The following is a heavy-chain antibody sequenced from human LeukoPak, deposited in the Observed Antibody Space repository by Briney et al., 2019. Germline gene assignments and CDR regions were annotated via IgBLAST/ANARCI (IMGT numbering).Heavy chain of an antibody. CDR1: GFTFSSYA. CDR2: ISGSGGST. J-gene: IGHJ4*02. CDR3: AKDPVEYCSGGSCYFDY. D-gene: IGHD2-15*01. Sequence: GGSLRLSCAASGFTFSSYAMSWVRQAPGKGLEWGSAISGSGGSTYYPDSVKGRFAISRDNSKNTLYLQMNSLRAEDTAVYYCAKDPVEYCSGGSCYFDYWGQGTLVTVSS. V-gene: IGHV3-23*01.